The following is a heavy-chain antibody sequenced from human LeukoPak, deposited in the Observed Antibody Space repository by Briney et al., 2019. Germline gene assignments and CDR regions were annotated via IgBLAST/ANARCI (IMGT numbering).Heavy chain of an antibody. V-gene: IGHV4-59*01. J-gene: IGHJ6*03. CDR2: ISYSGAT. CDR3: ARFGSAVAGTYNYYYMAV. CDR1: GGSINGYY. D-gene: IGHD6-19*01. Sequence: SETLSLNCIVSGGSINGYYWSWIRRPPGKGLEYIGYISYSGATNYNPSLEGRLTISLDTSKNQFSLKLTSVTAADTAVYYCARFGSAVAGTYNYYYMAVWGKGTTVTVSS.